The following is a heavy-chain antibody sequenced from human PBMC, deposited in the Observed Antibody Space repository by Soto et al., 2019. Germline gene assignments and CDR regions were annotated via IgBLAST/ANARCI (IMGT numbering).Heavy chain of an antibody. CDR3: MTDFGGY. CDR1: GFTFSDFW. CDR2: IRQDGTAT. J-gene: IGHJ4*02. D-gene: IGHD3-10*01. V-gene: IGHV3-7*03. Sequence: EMQLVESGGGLVQPGGSLRLSCSVSGFTFSDFWMSWVRQAPGKGLEWVANIRQDGTATHYVDSVKGRFTISRDNAKNSLYLQMNSLRGADTAFYYCMTDFGGYWGQGTLVTVSS.